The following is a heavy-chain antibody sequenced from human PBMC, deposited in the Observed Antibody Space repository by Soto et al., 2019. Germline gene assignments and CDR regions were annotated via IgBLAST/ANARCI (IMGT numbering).Heavy chain of an antibody. Sequence: SETLSLTCTVSGVSISSYYWIWVRQSPGKGLEWIGNIYNGGTTNYNPSLKSRVAISVDTSKNQLSVNLTSMTAADTAIYYCVQTTGWPGFDFWGQGILVTVSS. CDR1: GVSISSYY. V-gene: IGHV4-59*01. D-gene: IGHD6-19*01. CDR2: IYNGGTT. J-gene: IGHJ4*02. CDR3: VQTTGWPGFDF.